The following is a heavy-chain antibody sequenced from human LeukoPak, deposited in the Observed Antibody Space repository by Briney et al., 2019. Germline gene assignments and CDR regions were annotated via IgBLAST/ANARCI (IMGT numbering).Heavy chain of an antibody. J-gene: IGHJ5*02. CDR3: ARDRVWYCGGDCYPSEKINWLDP. D-gene: IGHD2-21*02. CDR2: INPSGGST. CDR1: GYTFTSYY. V-gene: IGHV1-46*01. Sequence: GASVKVSCKASGYTFTSYYMHWVRQAPGQGLEWMGIINPSGGSTSYAQKFQGRVTMTRDTSTSTVYMELSSLRSEDTAVYYCARDRVWYCGGDCYPSEKINWLDPWGQGTLVTVSS.